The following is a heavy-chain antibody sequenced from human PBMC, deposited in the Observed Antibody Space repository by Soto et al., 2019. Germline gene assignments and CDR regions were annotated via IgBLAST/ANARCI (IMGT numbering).Heavy chain of an antibody. V-gene: IGHV4-34*01. CDR3: ARGPEMSTITMVRGVIITSFDY. CDR1: GGSFSGYY. D-gene: IGHD3-10*01. Sequence: PSETLSLTCAVYGGSFSGYYWSWIRQPPGKGLEWIGEINHSGSTNYSPSLKSRVTISVDTSKNQFSLKLSSVTAADTAVYYCARGPEMSTITMVRGVIITSFDYWGQGTLVTVSS. J-gene: IGHJ4*02. CDR2: INHSGST.